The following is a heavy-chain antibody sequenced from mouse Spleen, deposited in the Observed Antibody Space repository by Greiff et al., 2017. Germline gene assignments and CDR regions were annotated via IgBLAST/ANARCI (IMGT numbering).Heavy chain of an antibody. CDR1: GFSLTSYG. V-gene: IGHV2-2*01. CDR2: IWSGGST. CDR3: ARNSDDYDKFAY. D-gene: IGHD2-4*01. J-gene: IGHJ3*01. Sequence: QVQLKESGPGLVQPSQSLSITCTVSGFSLTSYGVHWVRQSPGKGLEWLGVIWSGGSTDYNAAFISRLSISKDNSKSQVFFKMNSLQADDTAIYYCARNSDDYDKFAYWGQGTLVTVSA.